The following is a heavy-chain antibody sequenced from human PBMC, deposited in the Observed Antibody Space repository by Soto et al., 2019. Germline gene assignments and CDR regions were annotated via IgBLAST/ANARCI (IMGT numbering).Heavy chain of an antibody. D-gene: IGHD3-22*01. CDR1: GITFVNYY. V-gene: IGHV3-11*01. Sequence: QVQMVESGGGLVKPGGSLRLSCEASGITFVNYYMSWIRQAPGKGLEWISDISAAGTITHYADSVKGRFTISRDNAKNTLELQVDTLRSEDTAVYFCARSGGGRSITLNHGFDYWGQGISVTVSS. CDR3: ARSGGGRSITLNHGFDY. J-gene: IGHJ4*02. CDR2: ISAAGTIT.